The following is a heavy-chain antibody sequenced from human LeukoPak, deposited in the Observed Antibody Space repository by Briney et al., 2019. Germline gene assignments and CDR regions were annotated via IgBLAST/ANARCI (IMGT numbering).Heavy chain of an antibody. CDR1: GYTFSIFW. CDR2: FYPGDSAT. V-gene: IGHV5-51*01. D-gene: IGHD1-26*01. J-gene: IGHJ3*01. CDR3: ARLQINTGSYYAFDV. Sequence: GESLKISCKASGYTFSIFWIGWVRQMPGKGLEWMGIFYPGDSATRYSPSFQGQVTVSADKSISTAYLQWSSLKASDSAIYYCARLQINTGSYYAFDVWGQGTMVTVS.